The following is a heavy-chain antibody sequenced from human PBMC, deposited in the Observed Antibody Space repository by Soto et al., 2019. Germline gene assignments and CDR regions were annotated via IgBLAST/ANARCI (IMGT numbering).Heavy chain of an antibody. V-gene: IGHV1-18*01. D-gene: IGHD2-8*01. CDR1: GYTFTSYG. Sequence: ASVKVSCKASGYTFTSYGVNWVRQAPGQGLEWMGWIRSYNNSTNYAQKLQGRVTMTTDTSTNTAYMELRSLRSDDTAVYYCARHGNGDDYWGQGALVTVSS. CDR2: IRSYNNST. J-gene: IGHJ4*02. CDR3: ARHGNGDDY.